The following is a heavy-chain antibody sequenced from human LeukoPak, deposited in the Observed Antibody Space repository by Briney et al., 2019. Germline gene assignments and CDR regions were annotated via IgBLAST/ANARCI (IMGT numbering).Heavy chain of an antibody. CDR3: AKDIGLRYFDWLWNGMDV. D-gene: IGHD3-9*01. CDR1: GLTFDDYA. V-gene: IGHV3-9*01. CDR2: TSWNSGSI. Sequence: GGSLRLSCAASGLTFDDYAMHWVRQAPGKGLEWVSGTSWNSGSIGYADSVKGRFTISRDNAKNSLYLQMNSLRAEDTALYYCAKDIGLRYFDWLWNGMDVWGQGTTVTVSS. J-gene: IGHJ6*02.